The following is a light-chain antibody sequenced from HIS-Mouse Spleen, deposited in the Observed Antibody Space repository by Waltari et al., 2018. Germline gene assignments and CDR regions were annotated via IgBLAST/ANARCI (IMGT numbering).Light chain of an antibody. J-gene: IGKJ1*01. CDR3: QQYGSSPET. V-gene: IGKV3-20*01. Sequence: DIVLTQSPGTLSLSPGERATLSCRASQSVSSSDLAWYQQKPGQAHRLLIYGASSRATGIPDRFSGSGSGTDFTLTISRLEPEDFAVYYCQQYGSSPETFGQGTKVEIK. CDR1: QSVSSSD. CDR2: GAS.